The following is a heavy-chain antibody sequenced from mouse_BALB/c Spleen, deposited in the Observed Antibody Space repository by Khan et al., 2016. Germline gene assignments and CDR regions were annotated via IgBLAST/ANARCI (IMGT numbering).Heavy chain of an antibody. Sequence: EVELVESGGGLVQPGGSLTLSCAASGFTFSTYAMSWVRQTPDKRLELVATINSNGGSTYYPDNVKGRFTISRDNAKNTLYLQMSSLKSEDTAMYYCARVRQAVDYWGQGTSVTVSS. CDR1: GFTFSTYA. J-gene: IGHJ4*01. V-gene: IGHV5-6-3*01. CDR2: INSNGGST. D-gene: IGHD2-14*01. CDR3: ARVRQAVDY.